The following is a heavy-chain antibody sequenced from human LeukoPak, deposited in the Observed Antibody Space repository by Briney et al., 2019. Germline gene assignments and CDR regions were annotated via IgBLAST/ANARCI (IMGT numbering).Heavy chain of an antibody. CDR3: ASGEQVYYDILTGYPNNFDY. D-gene: IGHD3-9*01. V-gene: IGHV3-30*04. Sequence: PGGSLRLSCAASGFTFSSYAMHWVRQAPGKGLEWVAVISYDGSNKYYADSVKGRFTISRDNSKNTLYLQMNSLRAEDTAVYYCASGEQVYYDILTGYPNNFDYWGQGTLVTVSS. CDR2: ISYDGSNK. J-gene: IGHJ4*02. CDR1: GFTFSSYA.